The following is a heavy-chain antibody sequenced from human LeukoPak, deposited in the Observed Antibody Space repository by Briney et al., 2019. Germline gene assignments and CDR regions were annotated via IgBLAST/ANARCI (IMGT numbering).Heavy chain of an antibody. J-gene: IGHJ4*02. Sequence: SETLSLTCAVYGGSFSGYYWSWIRQPPGKGLEWIGEINHSGSTNYNPSLKSRVTISVDTSKNQFSLKLSSVTAADTAVYYCATRGYSYGYKGYWGQGTLVTVSS. CDR2: INHSGST. CDR3: ATRGYSYGYKGY. CDR1: GGSFSGYY. V-gene: IGHV4-34*01. D-gene: IGHD5-18*01.